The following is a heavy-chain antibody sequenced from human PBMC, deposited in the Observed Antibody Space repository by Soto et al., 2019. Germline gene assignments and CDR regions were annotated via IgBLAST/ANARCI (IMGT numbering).Heavy chain of an antibody. CDR2: IYWDDDK. CDR3: AHDSVGWYGFDS. Sequence: QITLKESGPTLVKPTQTLTLTCTFSGFSLSTSGVGVGWIRQPPGKALEWLALIYWDDDKRYSPSLKSRLTITKDTFRNQVVLTLTNMDPVDTATYYCAHDSVGWYGFDSWGQGALVTVSS. CDR1: GFSLSTSGVG. D-gene: IGHD6-19*01. J-gene: IGHJ4*02. V-gene: IGHV2-5*02.